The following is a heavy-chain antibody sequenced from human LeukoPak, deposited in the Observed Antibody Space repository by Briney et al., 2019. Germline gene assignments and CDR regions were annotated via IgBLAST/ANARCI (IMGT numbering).Heavy chain of an antibody. D-gene: IGHD6-13*01. CDR3: ARKGEQYSSSWYRFDP. V-gene: IGHV4-59*01. CDR1: GGSISSYY. CDR2: IYYSGST. J-gene: IGHJ5*02. Sequence: SETLSLTCTVSGGSISSYYWSWIRQPPGKGLEWVWYIYYSGSTNYNPSLKSRVTISVDTSKNQYSLKLSSVTAADTAVYYCARKGEQYSSSWYRFDPWGQGTLVTVSS.